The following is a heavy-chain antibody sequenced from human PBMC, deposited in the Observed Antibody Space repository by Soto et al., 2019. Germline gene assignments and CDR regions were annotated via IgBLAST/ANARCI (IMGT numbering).Heavy chain of an antibody. J-gene: IGHJ4*02. CDR1: GGTLSSFINYP. CDR2: IVPNVGTV. V-gene: IGHV1-69*06. CDR3: ARRDTSGFLRYFDN. Sequence: QMQLVQSGAEVKKPGSSVKVSCKASGGTLSSFINYPINWVRQAPGQGLEWMGGIVPNVGTVNYAQKFQGRVTITADKSTGTAYMEVRSLRSEDTGLYYCARRDTSGFLRYFDNWGQVTLVTVSS. D-gene: IGHD3-3*01.